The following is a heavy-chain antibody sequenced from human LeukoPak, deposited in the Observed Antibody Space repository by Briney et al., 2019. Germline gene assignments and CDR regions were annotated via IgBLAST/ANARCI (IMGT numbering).Heavy chain of an antibody. CDR2: FDPEDGET. CDR3: ATDTEPYGSGSPDFDY. CDR1: GYTLTELS. J-gene: IGHJ4*02. D-gene: IGHD3-10*01. Sequence: GASAKVSCKVSGYTLTELSMHWVRQAPGKGLEWMGGFDPEDGETIYAQKFKGRVTMTEDTSTDTAYMELSSPRSEDTAVYYCATDTEPYGSGSPDFDYWGQGTLVTVSS. V-gene: IGHV1-24*01.